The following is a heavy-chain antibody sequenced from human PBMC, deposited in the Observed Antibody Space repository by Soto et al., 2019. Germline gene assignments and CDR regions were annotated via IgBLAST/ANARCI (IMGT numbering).Heavy chain of an antibody. Sequence: PSETLSLTCAVYGGSFSGYYWSWIRQPPGKGLEWIGYIYYSGSTNYNPSLKSRVTISVDTSKNQFSLKLSSVTAADTAVYYCATVTNAEYFQHWGQGTLVTVSS. V-gene: IGHV4-59*01. CDR1: GGSFSGYY. CDR2: IYYSGST. D-gene: IGHD4-17*01. CDR3: ATVTNAEYFQH. J-gene: IGHJ1*01.